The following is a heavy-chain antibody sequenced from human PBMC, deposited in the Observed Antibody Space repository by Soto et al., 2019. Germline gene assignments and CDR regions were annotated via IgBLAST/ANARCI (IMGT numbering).Heavy chain of an antibody. CDR2: TYYRSKWYN. J-gene: IGHJ5*02. Sequence: KQSQTLSLTCAISGDSVSSNSAAWNWIRQSPSRGLEWLGRTYYRSKWYNDYAVSVKSRITINPDTSKNQFSLQLNSVTPEFTAVYYCARDSELTNFSFYIWFDPWVQGSLVTVSS. CDR3: ARDSELTNFSFYIWFDP. V-gene: IGHV6-1*01. D-gene: IGHD1-7*01. CDR1: GDSVSSNSAA.